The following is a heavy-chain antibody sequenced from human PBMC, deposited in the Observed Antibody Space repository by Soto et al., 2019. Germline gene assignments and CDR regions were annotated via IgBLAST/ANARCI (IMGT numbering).Heavy chain of an antibody. D-gene: IGHD6-19*01. CDR1: GYTFTSYG. CDR2: ISAHNGNT. Sequence: ASVKVSCQASGYTFTSYGISWVRQAPGQGLEWMGWISAHNGNTNYAQKLQGRVTMTTDTSTSTAYMELRSLRSDDTAVYYCARRSPTSSGWHEDAFDIWGQGTMVTV. J-gene: IGHJ3*02. V-gene: IGHV1-18*01. CDR3: ARRSPTSSGWHEDAFDI.